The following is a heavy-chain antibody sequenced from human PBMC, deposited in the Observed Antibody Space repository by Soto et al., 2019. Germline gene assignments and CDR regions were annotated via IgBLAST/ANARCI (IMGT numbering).Heavy chain of an antibody. D-gene: IGHD2-15*01. J-gene: IGHJ6*02. Sequence: PSETLSLTCTVSGGSISSGDYYWSWIRQPPGKGLEWIGYIYYSGSTYYNPSLKSRVTISVDTSKNQFSLKLSSVTAADTAVDYCAREPRGCSGGSCYSWIYYYYYGMDVWGQGTTVTVSS. CDR2: IYYSGST. CDR3: AREPRGCSGGSCYSWIYYYYYGMDV. V-gene: IGHV4-30-4*01. CDR1: GGSISSGDYY.